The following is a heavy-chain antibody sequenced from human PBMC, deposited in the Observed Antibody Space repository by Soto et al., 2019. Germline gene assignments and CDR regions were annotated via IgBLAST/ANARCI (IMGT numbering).Heavy chain of an antibody. J-gene: IGHJ4*02. V-gene: IGHV4-28*03. D-gene: IGHD2-8*02. CDR1: GYSISSSNW. CDR3: ARDKITGLFDY. Sequence: SETLSLTCAVSGYSISSSNWWGWIRQPPGKGLEWIGYMYKTGSTVYNPSLKSRVTISVDTSKNQFSLKLTSVTAADTAVYYCARDKITGLFDYWGQGTLVTVS. CDR2: MYKTGST.